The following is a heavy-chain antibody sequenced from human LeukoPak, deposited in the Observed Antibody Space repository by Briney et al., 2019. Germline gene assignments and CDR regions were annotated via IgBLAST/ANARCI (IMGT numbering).Heavy chain of an antibody. V-gene: IGHV4-4*02. CDR3: ARLDVSSGCLAD. CDR2: IYHTGST. CDR1: GGSISSSNW. J-gene: IGHJ4*02. Sequence: PSETLSLTCAVSGGSISSSNWWSWVRQPPGKGLEWIGEIYHTGSTNYNPSLKSRVTISVDKSKNQFSLKLSSVTAADTAMYYCARLDVSSGCLADWGQGTLVTVSS. D-gene: IGHD6-19*01.